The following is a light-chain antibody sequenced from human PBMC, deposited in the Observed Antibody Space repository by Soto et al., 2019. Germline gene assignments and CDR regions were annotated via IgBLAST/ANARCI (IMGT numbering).Light chain of an antibody. CDR2: GAS. J-gene: IGKJ1*01. CDR1: QTVGVR. Sequence: EIVLTQSPATLSSSPWEXSXXSXXASQTVGVRLAWYQHKPGQAPRLLIYGASSRATGIPDRFSGSGSGTDFTLTISRLEPEDFAVYYCQQYVDSPWTFGQGTKVDIK. CDR3: QQYVDSPWT. V-gene: IGKV3-20*01.